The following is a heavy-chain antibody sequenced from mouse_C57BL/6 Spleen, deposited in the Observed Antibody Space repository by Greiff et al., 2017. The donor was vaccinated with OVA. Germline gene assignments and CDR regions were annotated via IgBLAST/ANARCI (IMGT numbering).Heavy chain of an antibody. CDR3: TGGGWLSWFAY. V-gene: IGHV6-3*01. D-gene: IGHD2-3*01. CDR1: GFTFSNYW. J-gene: IGHJ3*01. Sequence: DVMLVESGGGLVQPGGSMKLSCVASGFTFSNYWMNWVRQSPEKGLEWVAQIRLKSDNYATHYAESVKGRFTISRDDSKSSVYLQMNNLRAEDTGIYYCTGGGWLSWFAYWGQGTLVTVSA. CDR2: IRLKSDNYAT.